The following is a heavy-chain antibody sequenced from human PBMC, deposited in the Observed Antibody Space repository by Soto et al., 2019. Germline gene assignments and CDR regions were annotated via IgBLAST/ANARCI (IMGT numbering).Heavy chain of an antibody. CDR3: AREGGHGDDY. CDR2: IYYSGST. Sequence: TLSLSCRVSGGSINGVNYYWSWIRQHPGRGLEWIGYIYYSGSTHYTPSLKSRVTISVATSENPFSLKLSSVTAADTAVYYCAREGGHGDDYWGQGTLVTDSS. V-gene: IGHV4-31*03. D-gene: IGHD7-27*01. J-gene: IGHJ4*02. CDR1: GGSINGVNYY.